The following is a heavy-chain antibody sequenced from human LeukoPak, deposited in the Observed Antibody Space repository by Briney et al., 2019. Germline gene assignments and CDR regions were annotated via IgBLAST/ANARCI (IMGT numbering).Heavy chain of an antibody. V-gene: IGHV3-30*03. CDR1: GFTFSTQA. D-gene: IGHD3-3*01. J-gene: IGHJ4*02. CDR2: ISYDGSKK. Sequence: GGSLRLSCAASGFTFSTQAMHWGRQAPGKGLEWVAVISYDGSKKYYADSVKGRFTISRDNSKNTLLLQMNSLRTEDTAVYYCSAGDDLWNAWGQGTLVTVSS. CDR3: SAGDDLWNA.